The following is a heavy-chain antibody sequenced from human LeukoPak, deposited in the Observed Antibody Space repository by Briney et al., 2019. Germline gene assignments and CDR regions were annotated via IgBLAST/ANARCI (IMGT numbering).Heavy chain of an antibody. Sequence: GGTLRLSCAASGFTFSSYGMSRVRQAPGKGLEWVSAISGSGGSTYYADSVKGRFTISRDNSKNTLYLQMNSLRAEDTALYYCARDYDIDPTVTWYVWGKGTTVTVSS. CDR2: ISGSGGST. V-gene: IGHV3-23*01. D-gene: IGHD4-11*01. J-gene: IGHJ6*04. CDR1: GFTFSSYG. CDR3: ARDYDIDPTVTWYV.